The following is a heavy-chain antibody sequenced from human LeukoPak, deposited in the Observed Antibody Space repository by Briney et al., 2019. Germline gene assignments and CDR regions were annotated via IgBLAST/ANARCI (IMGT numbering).Heavy chain of an antibody. D-gene: IGHD3-10*01. V-gene: IGHV3-74*01. CDR2: INTDGSST. J-gene: IGHJ3*02. CDR3: VKNYYGSGSSYNAGAFDI. Sequence: GGSPRLSCAASGFTFSSYWMHWVRQAPGKGLVWVSRINTDGSSTSYADSVKGRFTISRDNAKNTLYLQMNSLRAEDTAVYYCVKNYYGSGSSYNAGAFDIWGQGTMVTVSS. CDR1: GFTFSSYW.